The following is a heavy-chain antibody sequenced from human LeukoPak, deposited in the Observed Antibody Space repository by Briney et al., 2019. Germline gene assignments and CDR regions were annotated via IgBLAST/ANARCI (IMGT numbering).Heavy chain of an antibody. J-gene: IGHJ4*02. V-gene: IGHV4-59*01. CDR2: IYYSGSS. CDR3: GRGGKGYYDSSAQLEYYFDY. CDR1: GGSICSYY. Sequence: SETLSLTCTVSGGSICSYYWSWIRQPPGKGLEWIGYIYYSGSSNYNPSLKSRVTISVETSKNQFYLKLSSTTGAATAVYCCGRGGKGYYDSSAQLEYYFDYWGQGTLVTVSS. D-gene: IGHD3-22*01.